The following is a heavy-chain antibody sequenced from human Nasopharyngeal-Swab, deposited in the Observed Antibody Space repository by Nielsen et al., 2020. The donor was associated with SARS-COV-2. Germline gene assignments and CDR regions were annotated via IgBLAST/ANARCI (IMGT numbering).Heavy chain of an antibody. D-gene: IGHD5-12*01. CDR3: ANGHIVATSYYFDY. CDR2: INHSGST. V-gene: IGHV4-34*01. CDR1: GGSFSGYD. Sequence: SETLSLTCAVYGGSFSGYDWSWIRQPPGKGLEWIGEINHSGSTNYNLSLKSRVTISVDTSKNPFSPKLSSVTAADTDVYYCANGHIVATSYYFDYWGQGTLVTVSS. J-gene: IGHJ4*02.